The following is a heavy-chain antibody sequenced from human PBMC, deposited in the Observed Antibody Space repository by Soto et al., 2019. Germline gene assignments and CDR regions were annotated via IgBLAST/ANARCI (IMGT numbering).Heavy chain of an antibody. Sequence: TSETLSLTCTFSGGSVSSGSYYLSWIRQPPGKGLEWIGYIYYSGSTNYNPSLKSRVTISVDTSKNQFSLKLSSVTAADTAVYYCARSRRRWLPIMEDYFDYWGQGTLVTVSS. J-gene: IGHJ4*02. CDR3: ARSRRRWLPIMEDYFDY. CDR2: IYYSGST. CDR1: GGSVSSGSYY. D-gene: IGHD5-12*01. V-gene: IGHV4-61*01.